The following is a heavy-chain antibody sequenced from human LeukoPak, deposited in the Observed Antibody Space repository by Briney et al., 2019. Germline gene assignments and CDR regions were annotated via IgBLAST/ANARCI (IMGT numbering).Heavy chain of an antibody. CDR3: ARNYDSSGPPGY. J-gene: IGHJ4*02. Sequence: SETLSLTCAVYGGSFSGYYWIWIPHPPGKGVEGIGEINHSGSTNYSPSLKSRATISVDTSKNQFSLKLSSVTAADTAVYYCARNYDSSGPPGYWGQGTLVTVSS. CDR2: INHSGST. V-gene: IGHV4-34*01. D-gene: IGHD3-22*01. CDR1: GGSFSGYY.